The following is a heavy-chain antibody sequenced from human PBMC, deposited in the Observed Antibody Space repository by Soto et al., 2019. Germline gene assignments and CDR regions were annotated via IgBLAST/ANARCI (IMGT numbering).Heavy chain of an antibody. CDR3: AKVSVAAAGTVDYFDY. D-gene: IGHD6-13*01. CDR2: ISYDGSNK. Sequence: GGSLRLSCAASGFTFSSYGMHWVRQAPGKGLEWVAVISYDGSNKYYADSVKGRFTISRDNSKNTLYLQMNSLRAEDTAVYYCAKVSVAAAGTVDYFDYWGQGTLATVSS. V-gene: IGHV3-30*18. CDR1: GFTFSSYG. J-gene: IGHJ4*02.